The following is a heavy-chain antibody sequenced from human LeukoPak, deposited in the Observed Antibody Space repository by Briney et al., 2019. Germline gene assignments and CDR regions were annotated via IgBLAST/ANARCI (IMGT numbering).Heavy chain of an antibody. D-gene: IGHD5-18*01. CDR3: ARSPNSYGFYYFDY. CDR2: IYYSGST. CDR1: GGSISSSSYY. V-gene: IGHV4-39*01. Sequence: SETLSLTCTVSGGSISSSSYYWGWIRQPPGKGLEWIGSIYYSGSTYYNPSLKSRVTISVDTSKNQFSLKLSSVTAADTAVYYCARSPNSYGFYYFDYWGQGTLVTVSS. J-gene: IGHJ4*02.